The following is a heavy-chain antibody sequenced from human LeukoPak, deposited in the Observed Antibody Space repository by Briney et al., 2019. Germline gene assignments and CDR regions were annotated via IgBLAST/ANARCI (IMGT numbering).Heavy chain of an antibody. CDR3: TTDAGYDSRWYND. V-gene: IGHV3-15*01. CDR1: GFTFSDAY. CDR2: IKSKNDGGTI. D-gene: IGHD6-13*01. Sequence: GGSLRLSCVASGFTFSDAYMSWVRQAPGDGLEWVGRIKSKNDGGTIDYAAPVKGRFTISRDDSRNTLYLQMNSLKTEDTAVYYCTTDAGYDSRWYNDWGQGSLVTVSS. J-gene: IGHJ4*02.